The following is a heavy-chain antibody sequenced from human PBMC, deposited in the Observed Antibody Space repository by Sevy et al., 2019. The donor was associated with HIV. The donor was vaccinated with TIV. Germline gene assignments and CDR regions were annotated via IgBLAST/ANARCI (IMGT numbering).Heavy chain of an antibody. CDR2: VSYSGRT. V-gene: IGHV4-61*01. Sequence: SETLSLTCNVSVASVSSGKYDWTWIRQPPGKDLEWIGHVSYSGRTNYNPSLKSRVTISEDTSKNQFSLSLNSVTAADTATYYCAREIYFYENSGFYYFDSWGLGILVTVSS. J-gene: IGHJ4*02. CDR3: AREIYFYENSGFYYFDS. CDR1: VASVSSGKYD. D-gene: IGHD3-22*01.